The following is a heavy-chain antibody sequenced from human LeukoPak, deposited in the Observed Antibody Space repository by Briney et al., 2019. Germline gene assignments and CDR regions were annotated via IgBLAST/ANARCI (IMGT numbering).Heavy chain of an antibody. CDR2: INHSGST. V-gene: IGHV4-34*01. CDR3: ARAGLNGDVDY. D-gene: IGHD4-17*01. CDR1: GGSFSGYY. Sequence: SETLSLTCAVYGGSFSGYYWSWIRQPPGKELEWIGDINHSGSTNYNPSLKSRVTISVDPSKNQFSLKLSSVTAADTAVYYCARAGLNGDVDYWGQGTLVTVSS. J-gene: IGHJ4*02.